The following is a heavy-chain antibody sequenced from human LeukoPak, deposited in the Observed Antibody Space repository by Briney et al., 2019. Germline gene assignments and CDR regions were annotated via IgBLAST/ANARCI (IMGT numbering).Heavy chain of an antibody. D-gene: IGHD1-1*01. CDR2: INPSDSDT. Sequence: GESLKISCNGSGYXFTNYWISWVRQMPGRRLEWMVIINPSDSDTRYSPSFQGQVTISADKSISTAYLQWSSLKASDSAMYYCARAWNFDYWGQGTLVTVSS. V-gene: IGHV5-51*01. CDR1: GYXFTNYW. J-gene: IGHJ4*02. CDR3: ARAWNFDY.